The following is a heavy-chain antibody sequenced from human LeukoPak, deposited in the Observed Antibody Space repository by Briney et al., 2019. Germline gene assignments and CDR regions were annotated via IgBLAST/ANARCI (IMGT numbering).Heavy chain of an antibody. CDR3: ARGSRYGDYPYYCDF. CDR2: ISSSSSYI. V-gene: IGHV3-21*01. J-gene: IGHJ4*02. Sequence: PGGSLRLSCAVSGFTFSSYSMNWVRQAPGKGLEWVSSISSSSSYIYYADSVKGRFTMSRDNSKNTVLLQMNNLRLEDAAVYYCARGSRYGDYPYYCDFWGQGTLVTVSS. D-gene: IGHD4-17*01. CDR1: GFTFSSYS.